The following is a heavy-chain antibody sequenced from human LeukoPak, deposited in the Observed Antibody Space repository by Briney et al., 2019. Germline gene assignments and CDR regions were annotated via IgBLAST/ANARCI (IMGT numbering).Heavy chain of an antibody. Sequence: SETLSLTCTVSGGSISSYYWSWIRQPPGKGLEWIGYIYYSGSTNYNPSLKSRVTISVDTSKNQFSLKLSSVTAADTAVYYCARHAINCSSTSCYQLDYWGQGTLVTVSS. CDR3: ARHAINCSSTSCYQLDY. CDR2: IYYSGST. CDR1: GGSISSYY. V-gene: IGHV4-59*08. J-gene: IGHJ4*02. D-gene: IGHD2-2*01.